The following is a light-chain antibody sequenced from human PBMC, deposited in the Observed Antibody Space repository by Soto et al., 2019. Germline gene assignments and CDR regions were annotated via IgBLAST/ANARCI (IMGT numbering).Light chain of an antibody. V-gene: IGLV1-40*01. CDR3: QSYDTSLRAWV. CDR2: GNS. CDR1: SSNIGAGYD. J-gene: IGLJ3*02. Sequence: QSVLTQPPSVSGAPGQRVTSSCTGGSSNIGAGYDVHWYRQFPGTAPKLLVYGNSNRPSGISDRFSASKSGSSASLAITGLQAEDEADYYCQSYDTSLRAWVFGGGTKLTVL.